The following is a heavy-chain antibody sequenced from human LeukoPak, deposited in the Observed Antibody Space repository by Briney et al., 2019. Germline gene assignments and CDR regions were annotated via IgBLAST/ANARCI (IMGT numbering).Heavy chain of an antibody. D-gene: IGHD5-12*01. CDR2: IYYSGST. CDR3: AREYSAFDY. V-gene: IGHV4-61*08. Sequence: SETLSPTCTVSGDPITTSSDYKWTWIRQTPRKGLEWIGYIYYSGSTNYNPSLQGRVTISVDTSNNQFSLRLTPVTAADTAVYYCAREYSAFDYWGQGALVTVSS. CDR1: GDPITTSSDY. J-gene: IGHJ4*02.